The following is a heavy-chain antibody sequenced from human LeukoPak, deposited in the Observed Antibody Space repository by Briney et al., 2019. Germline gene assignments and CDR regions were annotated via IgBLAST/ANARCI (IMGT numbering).Heavy chain of an antibody. V-gene: IGHV1-69*13. CDR1: GYTFTVYY. Sequence: SVKVSCKASGYTFTVYYMHWVRQAPGQGLEWMGGIIPIFGTANYAQKFQGRVTITADESTSTAYMELSSLRSEDTAVYYCASGYSYDYDYWGQGTLVTVSS. J-gene: IGHJ4*02. D-gene: IGHD5-18*01. CDR2: IIPIFGTA. CDR3: ASGYSYDYDY.